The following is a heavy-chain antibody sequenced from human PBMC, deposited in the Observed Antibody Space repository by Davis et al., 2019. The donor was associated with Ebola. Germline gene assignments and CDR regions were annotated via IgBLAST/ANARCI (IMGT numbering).Heavy chain of an antibody. CDR2: INPNSGGT. CDR1: GYTFTGYY. Sequence: ASVKVSCKASGYTFTGYYMHWVRQAPGQGLEWMGRINPNSGGTDYAQKFQGRVTMTRDTSISTAYLELSRLRSDDAAVYYCARAYGSSWYDYWGQGTLVTVSS. V-gene: IGHV1-2*06. D-gene: IGHD6-13*01. CDR3: ARAYGSSWYDY. J-gene: IGHJ4*02.